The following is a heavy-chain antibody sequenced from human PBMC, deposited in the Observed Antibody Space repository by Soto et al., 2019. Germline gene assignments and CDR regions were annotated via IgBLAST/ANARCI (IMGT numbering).Heavy chain of an antibody. Sequence: PSETLSLTCTVSGGSISSSSYYWGWIRQPPGKGLEWIGSIYYSGSTYYNPSLKSRVTISVDTSKNQFSLKLSSVTAADTAVYYCARHGLRFKVVPATFFDYWGQGTLVTVSS. CDR2: IYYSGST. J-gene: IGHJ4*02. CDR1: GGSISSSSYY. V-gene: IGHV4-39*01. D-gene: IGHD2-15*01. CDR3: ARHGLRFKVVPATFFDY.